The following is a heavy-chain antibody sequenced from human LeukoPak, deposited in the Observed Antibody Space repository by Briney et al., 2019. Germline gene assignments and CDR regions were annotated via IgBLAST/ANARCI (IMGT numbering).Heavy chain of an antibody. CDR1: GYTFTGYY. CDR3: ARHRLHRLYYDSSGYYHDAFDI. V-gene: IGHV1-2*02. Sequence: ASVKVSCKASGYTFTGYYMHWVRQAPGQGLEWMGWINPNSGGTNYAQKFQGRVTMTRDTSISTAYMELSSLRSDDTAVYYCARHRLHRLYYDSSGYYHDAFDIWGQGTMVTVSS. J-gene: IGHJ3*02. CDR2: INPNSGGT. D-gene: IGHD3-22*01.